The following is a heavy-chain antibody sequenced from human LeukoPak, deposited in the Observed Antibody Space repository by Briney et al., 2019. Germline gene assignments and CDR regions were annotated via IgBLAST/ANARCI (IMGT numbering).Heavy chain of an antibody. V-gene: IGHV4-59*08. CDR2: IYYSGST. CDR3: ARQGCELSPYYMDV. J-gene: IGHJ6*03. CDR1: GGSINNYY. Sequence: SETLSLTCTVSGGSINNYYWGRIRQPPGKGLEWIGYIYYSGSTNYHPSLKSRVTISVDTSKNQFSLKLSSVTAADTAVYYCARQGCELSPYYMDVWGKGNTVTVSS. D-gene: IGHD1-26*01.